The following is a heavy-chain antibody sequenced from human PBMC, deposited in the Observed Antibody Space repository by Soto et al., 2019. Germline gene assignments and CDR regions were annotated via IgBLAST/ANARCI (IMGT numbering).Heavy chain of an antibody. CDR3: VRGPLAIEGGHYYYCYMDV. V-gene: IGHV3-7*01. CDR1: EMTFSLFS. D-gene: IGHD2-2*01. CDR2: IKADGTEK. Sequence: DVRLVESGGGLVQTGKSLRLSCEVSEMTFSLFSMSLVRRVPWKRLECVATIKADGTEKSYVESVKGRFTISIDHDKNSLYLEMTDLGVDDSSVYYCVRGPLAIEGGHYYYCYMDVWGKGTTVTVSS. J-gene: IGHJ6*03.